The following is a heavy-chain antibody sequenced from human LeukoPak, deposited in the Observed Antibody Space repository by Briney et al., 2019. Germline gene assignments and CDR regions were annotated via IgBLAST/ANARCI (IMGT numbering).Heavy chain of an antibody. CDR2: ISAYNGNT. V-gene: IGHV1-18*01. CDR1: GYTFTSYG. CDR3: ARGYSSSWVPHCDY. Sequence: GASVKVSCKASGYTFTSYGISWVRQAPGQGLEWMGWISAYNGNTNYAQKLQGRVTMTTDTSASTAYMELRSLRSDDTAVYYCARGYSSSWVPHCDYWGQGTLVTVSS. D-gene: IGHD6-13*01. J-gene: IGHJ4*02.